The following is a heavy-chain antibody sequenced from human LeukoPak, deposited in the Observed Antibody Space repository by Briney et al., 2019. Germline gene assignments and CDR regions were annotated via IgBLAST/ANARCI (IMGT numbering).Heavy chain of an antibody. J-gene: IGHJ4*02. CDR1: GFTFINYA. CDR2: LSFCGLTT. V-gene: IGHV3-23*01. CDR3: AKDGFCRSTSCLKPLSYFDY. D-gene: IGHD2-2*01. Sequence: SGGSLRLSCAASGFTFINYAMNWLRQAPRRGLEGVSALSFCGLTTFYADSVRDRFTISRDNSKSTLYLQINSLRAEDTAVYYCAKDGFCRSTSCLKPLSYFDYWGQGTLVTVSS.